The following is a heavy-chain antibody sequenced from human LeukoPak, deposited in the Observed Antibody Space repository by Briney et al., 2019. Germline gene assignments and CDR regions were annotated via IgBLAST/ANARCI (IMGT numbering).Heavy chain of an antibody. J-gene: IGHJ4*02. CDR1: GGSISSGSYS. Sequence: SETLSLTCAVSGGSISSGSYSWSWIRQPPGKGLEWIGYFYYSGSSFYNPSLKSRVTISGDTSKNQFSLKLSSVTAADTAVYYCARERAITMVRGADKGPGGFDYWGQGTLVTVSS. CDR3: ARERAITMVRGADKGPGGFDY. D-gene: IGHD3-10*01. CDR2: FYYSGSS. V-gene: IGHV4-30-4*07.